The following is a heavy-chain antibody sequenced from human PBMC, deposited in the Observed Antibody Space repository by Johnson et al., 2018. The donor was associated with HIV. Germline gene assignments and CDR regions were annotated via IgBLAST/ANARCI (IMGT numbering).Heavy chain of an antibody. CDR3: ASGEDYGGNYGAFDI. D-gene: IGHD4-23*01. CDR1: GFTFSSYG. V-gene: IGHV3-30*03. J-gene: IGHJ3*02. CDR2: ISYDGSNK. Sequence: VQLVESGGGVVQPGRSLRLSCAASGFTFSSYGMHWVRQAPGKGLEWAAVISYDGSNKYYADSVKGRFTISRDNSKNTLHLQMNSLRAEDTAVYYCASGEDYGGNYGAFDIWGQGTMVTVSS.